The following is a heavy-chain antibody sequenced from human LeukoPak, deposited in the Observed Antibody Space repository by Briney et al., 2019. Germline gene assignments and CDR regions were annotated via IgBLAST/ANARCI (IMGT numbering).Heavy chain of an antibody. CDR3: ARDRAYKSFDY. CDR1: GFTFSSSA. V-gene: IGHV3-23*01. Sequence: GGSLRLSCAASGFTFSSSAMSWVRQAPGKGLEWVSAISYIGDKMYYADSVKGRFTISRDNAKNSLYLQMNSLRAEDTAVYYCARDRAYKSFDYWGQGTLVTVSS. CDR2: ISYIGDKM. J-gene: IGHJ4*02. D-gene: IGHD3-16*01.